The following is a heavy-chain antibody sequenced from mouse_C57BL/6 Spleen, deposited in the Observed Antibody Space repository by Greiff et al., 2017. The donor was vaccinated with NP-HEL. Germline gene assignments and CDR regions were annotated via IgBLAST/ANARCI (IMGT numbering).Heavy chain of an antibody. D-gene: IGHD4-1*02. CDR2: ISDGGSYT. CDR3: ARDRATGTGFAY. CDR1: GFTFSSYA. Sequence: EVHLVESGGGLVKPGGSLKLSCAASGFTFSSYAMSWVRQTPEKRLEWVATISDGGSYTYYPDNVKGRFTISRDNAKNNLYLQMSHLKSEDTAMYYCARDRATGTGFAYWGQGTLVTVSA. V-gene: IGHV5-4*01. J-gene: IGHJ3*01.